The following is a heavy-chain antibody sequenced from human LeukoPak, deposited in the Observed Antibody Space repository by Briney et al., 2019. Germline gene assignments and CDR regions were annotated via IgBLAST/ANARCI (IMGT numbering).Heavy chain of an antibody. CDR2: IYYSGST. CDR1: GGSISSSSYY. D-gene: IGHD3-16*02. J-gene: IGHJ4*02. V-gene: IGHV4-39*07. CDR3: ARGRNDYVWGSYRYFDY. Sequence: SETLSLTCTVSGGSISSSSYYWGWIRQPPGKGLEWIGSIYYSGSTYYNPSLKSRVTISVDTSKNQFSLKLSSVTAADTAVYYCARGRNDYVWGSYRYFDYWGQGTLVTVSS.